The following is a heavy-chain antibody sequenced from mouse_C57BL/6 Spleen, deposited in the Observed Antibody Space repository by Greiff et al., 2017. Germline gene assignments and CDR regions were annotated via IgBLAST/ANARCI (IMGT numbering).Heavy chain of an antibody. V-gene: IGHV1-69*01. D-gene: IGHD1-1*01. CDR3: ARWALLGFAY. CDR2: IDTSDSYT. CDR1: GYTFTSYW. J-gene: IGHJ3*01. Sequence: QVQLQQPGAELVMPGASVKLSCKASGYTFTSYWMHWVKQRPGQGLEWIGEIDTSDSYTNYNQKFKGKSPLTVDKASSTAYMQLSSLTSEDAAVYYCARWALLGFAYWGQGTLVTVAA.